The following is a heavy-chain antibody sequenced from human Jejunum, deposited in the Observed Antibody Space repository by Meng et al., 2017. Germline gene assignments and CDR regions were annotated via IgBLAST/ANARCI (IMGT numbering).Heavy chain of an antibody. CDR3: ARGGKYSFDY. D-gene: IGHD1-26*01. CDR1: GDTVSNNIVA. CDR2: TYYRSKWLN. Sequence: SQTLSLTCAISGDTVSNNIVAWNWIRQSPSRGLEWLGRTYYRSKWLNEYASSVTSRITVNPDTSKNQFSLQLNSVTPEYTAVYYCARGGKYSFDYWGQGALVTVSS. J-gene: IGHJ4*02. V-gene: IGHV6-1*01.